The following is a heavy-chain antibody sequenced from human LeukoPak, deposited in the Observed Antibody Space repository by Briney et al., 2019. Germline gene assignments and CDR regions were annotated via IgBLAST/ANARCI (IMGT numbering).Heavy chain of an antibody. V-gene: IGHV3-74*01. J-gene: IGHJ6*03. CDR3: ARDHPEVVISIRYYYMDV. CDR2: INSDGSST. Sequence: PGGSLRLSCAASGFTFSSYWMHWVRQAPGKGLVWVSRINSDGSSTSYADSVKGRFTISRDNAKNTLYLQMNSLRAEDTAVYYCARDHPEVVISIRYYYMDVWGKGTTVTISS. D-gene: IGHD3-22*01. CDR1: GFTFSSYW.